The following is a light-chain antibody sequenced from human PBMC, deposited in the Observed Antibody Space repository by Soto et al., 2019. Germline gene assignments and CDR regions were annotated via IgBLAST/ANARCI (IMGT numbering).Light chain of an antibody. CDR3: QQSAIHPWT. CDR1: QSITKF. CDR2: AAS. J-gene: IGKJ1*01. V-gene: IGKV1-39*01. Sequence: DIQMTQSPSSLYASVRDRVTITCRASQSITKFLNWYQQKPGKAPKLLIYAASSLQRGAPSRFSGRVAGTDFTLTISGLQPEDVASYSCQQSAIHPWTFGQGKKVDIK.